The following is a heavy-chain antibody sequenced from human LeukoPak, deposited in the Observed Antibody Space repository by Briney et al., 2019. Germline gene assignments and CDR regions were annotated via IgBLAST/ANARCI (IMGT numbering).Heavy chain of an antibody. CDR1: GFTFGDYA. Sequence: GGSLRLSCTASGFTFGDYAMNWFRQAPGKGLEWVGFIRSKAHGGTLDYAASVKGRFIISRDDSKSIAYLQMTSLKTEDTAVYYCAKGHGYWGQGTSVTVSS. CDR3: AKGHGY. J-gene: IGHJ4*02. V-gene: IGHV3-49*03. CDR2: IRSKAHGGTL.